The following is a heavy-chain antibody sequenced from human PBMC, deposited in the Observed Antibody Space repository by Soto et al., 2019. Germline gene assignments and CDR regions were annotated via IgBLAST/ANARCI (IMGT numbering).Heavy chain of an antibody. V-gene: IGHV4-4*07. CDR1: GGSISSYY. J-gene: IGHJ4*02. CDR3: ARGGTMSWHVLDF. Sequence: SETLSLTCTVSGGSISSYYWTWIRQPAGKGLEWIGRTHTSGSTDYNSSLRTRVTMSVDTSKNQLSLKLTSVTAADTAMYYCARGGTMSWHVLDFWGQGTLVTVSS. D-gene: IGHD3-10*02. CDR2: THTSGST.